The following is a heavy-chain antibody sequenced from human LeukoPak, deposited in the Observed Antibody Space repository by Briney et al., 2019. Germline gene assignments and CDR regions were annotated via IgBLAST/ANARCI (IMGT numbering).Heavy chain of an antibody. CDR3: AREGSDWNYYYMDV. CDR1: GFTFSSYW. CDR2: IKQDGSET. Sequence: GGSLRLSCAASGFTFSSYWMSWVRQAPGKGLEWVANIKQDGSETYYVDSVKGRFTISRDNAKNSLYLQMNSLRAEDTAVYYCAREGSDWNYYYMDVWGKGTTVTISS. J-gene: IGHJ6*03. D-gene: IGHD6-19*01. V-gene: IGHV3-7*01.